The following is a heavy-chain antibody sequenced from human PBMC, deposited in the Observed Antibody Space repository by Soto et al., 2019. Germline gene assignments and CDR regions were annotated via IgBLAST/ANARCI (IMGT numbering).Heavy chain of an antibody. D-gene: IGHD5-18*01. V-gene: IGHV3-73*02. CDR3: TSQGYSYGFVY. J-gene: IGHJ4*02. Sequence: EVQLVESGGGLVQPGGSLKLSCAASGFTFSGSAMHWVRQACGKGLEWVGRIRSKANSYATAYVASVKGRLTISRDDSKNTAYLQMNSLKTEDTAVYYCTSQGYSYGFVYWGQGTLVTVSS. CDR1: GFTFSGSA. CDR2: IRSKANSYAT.